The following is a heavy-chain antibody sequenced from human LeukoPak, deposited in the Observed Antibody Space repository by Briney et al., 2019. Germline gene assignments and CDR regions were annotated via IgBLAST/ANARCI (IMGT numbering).Heavy chain of an antibody. Sequence: GGSLRLSCAASGFTFTSYYMHWVRQAPGKGLVWVSRISGDGSNTIYADSVKGRFTISRDNAKNTLYLQMNSLRADDTAVYYCSRDTFGDSDYWGQGTLVAVSS. V-gene: IGHV3-74*01. CDR1: GFTFTSYY. J-gene: IGHJ4*02. CDR2: ISGDGSNT. D-gene: IGHD3-10*01. CDR3: SRDTFGDSDY.